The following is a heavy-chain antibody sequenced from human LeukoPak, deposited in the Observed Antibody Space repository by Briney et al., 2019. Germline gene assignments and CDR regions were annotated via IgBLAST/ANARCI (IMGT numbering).Heavy chain of an antibody. CDR2: MYHSGST. V-gene: IGHV4-38-2*02. J-gene: IGHJ4*02. D-gene: IGHD1-26*01. CDR1: GYSISSGYY. CDR3: ARDGGIVGAANPYFDY. Sequence: SETLSLTCTVSGYSISSGYYWGWIRQPSGKGLEWIGSMYHSGSTYYNPSLKSRVTISVDTSENHFSLKLSSVTASDTALYHCARDGGIVGAANPYFDYWGQGTLVTVSS.